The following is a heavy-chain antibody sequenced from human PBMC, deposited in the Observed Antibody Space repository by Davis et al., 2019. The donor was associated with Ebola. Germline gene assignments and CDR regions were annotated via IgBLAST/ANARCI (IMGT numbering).Heavy chain of an antibody. CDR3: AKPVASSKYYFDY. Sequence: GESLKISCPASGFTFSSYAMSWVRQAPGKGLEWVSTISGSGGSTNYADSVKGRFTISRDNSKNTLYLQMNSLRAEDTAVYYCAKPVASSKYYFDYWGQGTLVTVSS. D-gene: IGHD5-12*01. CDR2: ISGSGGST. V-gene: IGHV3-23*01. J-gene: IGHJ4*02. CDR1: GFTFSSYA.